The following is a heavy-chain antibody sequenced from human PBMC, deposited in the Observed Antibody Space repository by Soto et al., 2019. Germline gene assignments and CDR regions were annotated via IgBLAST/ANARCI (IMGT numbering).Heavy chain of an antibody. CDR3: ARGVPYS. CDR2: ISSSSSTI. D-gene: IGHD2-21*01. J-gene: IGHJ1*01. V-gene: IGHV3-48*02. CDR1: GGTCGDYG. Sequence: GGPQRLSWAAAGGTCGDYGVSWIRQAPGKGLEWVSYISSSSSTIYYADSVKGRFTISRDNAKNSLYLQMNSLRDEDTAVYYCARGVPYSWGQGTLVTVSS.